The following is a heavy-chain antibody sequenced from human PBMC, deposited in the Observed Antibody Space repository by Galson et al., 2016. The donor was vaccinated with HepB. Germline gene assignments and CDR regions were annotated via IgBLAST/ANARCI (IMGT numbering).Heavy chain of an antibody. CDR3: ASLRSGSLTSDS. CDR1: GYSFTNYW. J-gene: IGHJ4*02. CDR2: IDPGDSFT. D-gene: IGHD1-26*01. Sequence: QSGAEVKKPGESLRISCTGSGYSFTNYWINWVRQMPGKGLEWMGRIDPGDSFTNYSPSFQGHVTISADKSISTAYSQWSSLKASDTAMYYCASLRSGSLTSDSWGQGTLVTVSS. V-gene: IGHV5-10-1*01.